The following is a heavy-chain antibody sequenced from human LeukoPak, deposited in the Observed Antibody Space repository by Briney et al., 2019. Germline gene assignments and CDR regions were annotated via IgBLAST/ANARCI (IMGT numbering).Heavy chain of an antibody. Sequence: SETLSLTCTVSGGSISSYYWSWIRQPAGKGLEWIGRIYTSGSTNYNPSLKSRVTMSVDTSKNQFSLKLSSVTAADTAVYYCARDREGYYDSSGYLEIDYWGQGTLVTVSS. J-gene: IGHJ4*02. CDR1: GGSISSYY. CDR2: IYTSGST. D-gene: IGHD3-22*01. V-gene: IGHV4-4*07. CDR3: ARDREGYYDSSGYLEIDY.